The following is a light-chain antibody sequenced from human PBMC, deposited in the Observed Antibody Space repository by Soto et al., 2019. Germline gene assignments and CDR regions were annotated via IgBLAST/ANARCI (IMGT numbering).Light chain of an antibody. J-gene: IGKJ1*01. Sequence: EIVMTQSPATLSVSPGERATLSSRASQSVSSNLAWYQQKPGQAPRPLIYGASTTATGIPARFSGSGSGTEFTLTISSLQSEDFAVYYCQQYKNWPRTFGQGTKVDIK. CDR1: QSVSSN. CDR2: GAS. CDR3: QQYKNWPRT. V-gene: IGKV3D-15*01.